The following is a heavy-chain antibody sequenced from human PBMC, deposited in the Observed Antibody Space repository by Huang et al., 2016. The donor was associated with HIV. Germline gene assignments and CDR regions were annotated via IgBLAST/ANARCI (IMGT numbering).Heavy chain of an antibody. V-gene: IGHV1-69*13. J-gene: IGHJ4*02. D-gene: IGHD4-17*01. CDR2: IIPMFGKP. CDR1: GGPFSKYA. Sequence: QVQLVQSGAEVKTPGSSVKVSCKASGGPFSKYAISWVRQAPGTGLEGMGGIIPMFGKPNYARKFQGRVTITADDSTSTTYVEVSSLRSEDTALYYCARGQLGSYGDYDVLYWGQGTLVTVSS. CDR3: ARGQLGSYGDYDVLY.